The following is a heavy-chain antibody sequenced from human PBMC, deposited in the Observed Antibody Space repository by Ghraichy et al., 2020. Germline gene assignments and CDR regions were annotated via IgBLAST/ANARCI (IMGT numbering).Heavy chain of an antibody. CDR2: ISGSGGST. CDR1: GFTFSSYA. D-gene: IGHD2-2*01. CDR3: AKDPGPWRWPTYQFDY. Sequence: GESLNISCAASGFTFSSYAMSWVRQAPGKGLEWVSAISGSGGSTYYADSVKGRFTISRDNSKNTLYLQMNSLRAEDTAVYYCAKDPGPWRWPTYQFDYWGQGTLVTVSS. J-gene: IGHJ4*02. V-gene: IGHV3-23*01.